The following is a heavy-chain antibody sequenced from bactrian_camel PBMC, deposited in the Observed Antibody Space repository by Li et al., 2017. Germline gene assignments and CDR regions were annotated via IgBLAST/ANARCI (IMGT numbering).Heavy chain of an antibody. CDR1: GYRHASDC. CDR3: AAGPVACVFTIKPVASFGY. J-gene: IGHJ6*01. V-gene: IGHV3S53*01. CDR2: FYTSGTP. Sequence: HVQLVESGGGLVQPGGPLTLSCAASGYRHASDCMGWFRQAPGKEREGVAAFYTSGTPAYADSVKDRFTISQDYAKNTMYLQMNSLKPEDTAMYYCAAGPVACVFTIKPVASFGYWGQGTQVTVS. D-gene: IGHD1*01.